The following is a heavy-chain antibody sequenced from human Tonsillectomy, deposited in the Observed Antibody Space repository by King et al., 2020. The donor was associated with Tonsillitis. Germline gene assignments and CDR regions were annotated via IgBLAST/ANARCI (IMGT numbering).Heavy chain of an antibody. CDR1: GYNFTSYF. CDR2: INPSDGST. CDR3: ARERGGKAGEFHCDL. Sequence: VQLVESGAEVKKPGASVKVSCKASGYNFTSYFMHWVRQAPGQGLEWMGIINPSDGSTTYGKKFQGRVIMTRDTSTNTVYMDLGSLRPDDTAVFYCARERGGKAGEFHCDLGGQGTRVTVS. J-gene: IGHJ5*02. D-gene: IGHD6-13*01. V-gene: IGHV1-46*01.